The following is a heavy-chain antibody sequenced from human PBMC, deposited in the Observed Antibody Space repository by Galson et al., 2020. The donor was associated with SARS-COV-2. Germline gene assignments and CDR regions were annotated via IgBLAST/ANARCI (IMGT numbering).Heavy chain of an antibody. CDR3: AKDLRFGELYEFDY. J-gene: IGHJ4*02. D-gene: IGHD3-10*01. V-gene: IGHV3-33*06. Sequence: GGSLRLSCAASGFTFSSYGMHWVRQAPGKGLEWVAVIWYDGSNKYYADSVKGRFTISRDNSKNTLYLQMNSLRAEDTAVYYCAKDLRFGELYEFDYWGQGTLVTVSS. CDR1: GFTFSSYG. CDR2: IWYDGSNK.